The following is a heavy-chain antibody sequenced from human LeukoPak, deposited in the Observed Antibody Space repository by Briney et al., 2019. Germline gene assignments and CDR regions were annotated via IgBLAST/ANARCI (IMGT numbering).Heavy chain of an antibody. Sequence: GGSLRLSCAASGFTFSSYWMTWVRQAPGKGLEWVANIKQDGSEQYYVDSVKGRFTISRDNVKNSLYLQMNSLRVEDTAVYYCARGIASGIDFFDPWGQGTLVTVSS. CDR2: IKQDGSEQ. V-gene: IGHV3-7*01. CDR1: GFTFSSYW. J-gene: IGHJ5*02. CDR3: ARGIASGIDFFDP. D-gene: IGHD6-13*01.